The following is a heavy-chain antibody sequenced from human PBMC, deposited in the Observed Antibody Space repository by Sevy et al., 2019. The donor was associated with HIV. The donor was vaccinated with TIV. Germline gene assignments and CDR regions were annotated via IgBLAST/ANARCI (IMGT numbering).Heavy chain of an antibody. D-gene: IGHD3-22*01. CDR1: GFTFSSYR. CDR3: AREHPNTYNFDSSGSFDY. J-gene: IGHJ4*02. Sequence: GGSLRLSCAASGFTFSSYRMNWVRQTPGKGLEWVSYIDSSSTTISYADSVKGRFTISRDSAKNSLYLQMNSLRDEDTAAYYCAREHPNTYNFDSSGSFDYWGQRTLVTVSS. CDR2: IDSSSTTI. V-gene: IGHV3-48*02.